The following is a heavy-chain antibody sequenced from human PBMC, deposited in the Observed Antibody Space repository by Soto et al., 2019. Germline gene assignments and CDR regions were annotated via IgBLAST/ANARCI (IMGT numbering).Heavy chain of an antibody. CDR2: INPNSGGT. CDR3: ASECSSTSCYRDYYYYYGMDV. Sequence: QVQLVESGGGVGQPGRSVRLSCAASGFTFSGYAMHWVRQAPGQGLEWMGWINPNSGGTNYAQKFQGRVTMTRDTSISTAYMELRRLRSDDTAVYYCASECSSTSCYRDYYYYYGMDVWGQGTTVTVSS. J-gene: IGHJ6*02. V-gene: IGHV1-2*02. CDR1: GFTFSGYA. D-gene: IGHD2-2*01.